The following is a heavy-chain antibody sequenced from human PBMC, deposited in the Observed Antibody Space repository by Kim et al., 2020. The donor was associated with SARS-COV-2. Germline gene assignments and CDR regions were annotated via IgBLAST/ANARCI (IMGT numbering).Heavy chain of an antibody. D-gene: IGHD2-8*02. CDR1: GDTVSSYSFT. Sequence: SQTLSLTCVISGDTVSSYSFTWNWIRQSPSRGLEWLGRTYYRSAWYDEYAMSVKSRITVAAEPSRNQFFLHLRSVTPEDTAVYFCARGADSTGTHFDYWGQGTPVTVAS. CDR2: TYYRSAWYD. V-gene: IGHV6-1*01. J-gene: IGHJ4*02. CDR3: ARGADSTGTHFDY.